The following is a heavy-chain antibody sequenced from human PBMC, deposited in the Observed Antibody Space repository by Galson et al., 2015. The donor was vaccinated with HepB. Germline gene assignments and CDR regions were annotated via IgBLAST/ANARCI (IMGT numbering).Heavy chain of an antibody. V-gene: IGHV3-23*01. D-gene: IGHD4-17*01. Sequence: SLRLSCAASGFTFSSYAMSWVRQAPGKGLEWVSGIGIGGVNTYCADSVKGRFTISRDNSKNTLYLQMNSLRAEDTAVHYCAEEGGYGKKEDWYFDLWGRGTLVTVSS. CDR2: IGIGGVNT. CDR3: AEEGGYGKKEDWYFDL. J-gene: IGHJ2*01. CDR1: GFTFSSYA.